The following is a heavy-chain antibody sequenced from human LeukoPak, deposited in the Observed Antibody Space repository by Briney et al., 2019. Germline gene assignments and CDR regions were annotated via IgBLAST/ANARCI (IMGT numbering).Heavy chain of an antibody. CDR3: AKGSAYADF. Sequence: GGSLRLSCAASGFTFSSYVVSWVRQAPGKGLEWVSTISGSGGSTYYADSVKGRFTISRDNPKNTLSLQMNSLRAEDTAVYYCAKGSAYADFWGQGTLVTVSS. V-gene: IGHV3-23*01. CDR1: GFTFSSYV. J-gene: IGHJ4*02. D-gene: IGHD3-3*01. CDR2: ISGSGGST.